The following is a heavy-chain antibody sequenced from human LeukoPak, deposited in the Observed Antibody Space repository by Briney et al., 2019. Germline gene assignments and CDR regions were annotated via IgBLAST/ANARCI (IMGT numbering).Heavy chain of an antibody. J-gene: IGHJ4*02. Sequence: GGSLRLSCAASEFTFSSYAMHWVRQAPGKGLEWVALVSNDGGDKYYADSVKGRFTISRDKSKNTLYLQMNSLRGEDTGVYYCAKAHLLDWLLPFDYWGQGTLVTVSS. V-gene: IGHV3-30*18. CDR2: VSNDGGDK. D-gene: IGHD3/OR15-3a*01. CDR3: AKAHLLDWLLPFDY. CDR1: EFTFSSYA.